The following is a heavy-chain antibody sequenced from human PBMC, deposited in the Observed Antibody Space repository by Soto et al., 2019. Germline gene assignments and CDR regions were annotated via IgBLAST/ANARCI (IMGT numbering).Heavy chain of an antibody. Sequence: SETLSLTCAVSGGSFSGYYWGWVRQPPGKGLEWVGEINYSGSTNYNPSLKRRVTISVDTSKNQVSLKVTSVTAADTAMYYCARRNYFYALDVWGRGTTVTVSS. CDR1: GGSFSGYY. CDR3: ARRNYFYALDV. J-gene: IGHJ6*02. CDR2: INYSGST. V-gene: IGHV4-34*01.